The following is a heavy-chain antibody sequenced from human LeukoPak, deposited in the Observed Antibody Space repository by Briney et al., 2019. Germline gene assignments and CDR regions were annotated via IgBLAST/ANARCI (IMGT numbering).Heavy chain of an antibody. CDR2: ISGSGDST. CDR3: AKKVPANWGSYFDY. D-gene: IGHD7-27*01. J-gene: IGHJ4*02. CDR1: GFIVSSKY. V-gene: IGHV3-23*01. Sequence: GGSLRLSCAASGFIVSSKYMSWVRQAPGKGLEWVSAISGSGDSTYSTDSVKGRFTISRDNSKNTLYLQMNSLRAEDTAVYYCAKKVPANWGSYFDYWGQGTLVTVSS.